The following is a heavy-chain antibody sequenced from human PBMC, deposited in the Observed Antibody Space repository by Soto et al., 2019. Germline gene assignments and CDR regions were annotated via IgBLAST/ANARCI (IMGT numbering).Heavy chain of an antibody. D-gene: IGHD2-21*02. Sequence: SETLSLTCAVYGGSFRGYYWSWVRQSPGRGLEWIGEINHSRSTNYNPSLKSRVTISVDTSKDQFSLKLSSVTAADTAVYYCARAIVVVTGFGWFDPWGQGTLVSVSS. CDR1: GGSFRGYY. CDR2: INHSRST. CDR3: ARAIVVVTGFGWFDP. V-gene: IGHV4-34*01. J-gene: IGHJ5*02.